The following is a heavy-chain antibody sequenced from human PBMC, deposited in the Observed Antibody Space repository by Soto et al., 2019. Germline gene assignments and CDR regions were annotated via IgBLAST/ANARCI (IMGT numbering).Heavy chain of an antibody. CDR1: GYTFTSYD. V-gene: IGHV1-8*01. CDR2: MNPNSGNT. Sequence: GASVKVSCKASGYTFTSYDINCVRQATGQGLEWMGWMNPNSGNTGYAQKFQGRVTMTRNTSISTAYMELSSLRSEDTAVYYCARARKRYNWFDPWGQGTLVTVSS. J-gene: IGHJ5*02. D-gene: IGHD6-25*01. CDR3: ARARKRYNWFDP.